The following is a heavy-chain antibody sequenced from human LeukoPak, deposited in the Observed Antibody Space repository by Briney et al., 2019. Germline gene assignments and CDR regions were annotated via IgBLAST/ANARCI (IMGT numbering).Heavy chain of an antibody. J-gene: IGHJ4*02. V-gene: IGHV2-70*11. CDR2: IDWDDDK. CDR1: GFSLTTSGMC. CDR3: APIRWSWNPYLLDY. Sequence: ESGPTLVNPTQTLTLTCTFSGFSLTTSGMCVSWIRQPPGKALEWLARIDWDDDKYYSTSLKTRLTISKDTSKNQVDLRMTNMDPLEHTPEYWAPIRWSWNPYLLDYWGQGTLVTVSS. D-gene: IGHD1-1*01.